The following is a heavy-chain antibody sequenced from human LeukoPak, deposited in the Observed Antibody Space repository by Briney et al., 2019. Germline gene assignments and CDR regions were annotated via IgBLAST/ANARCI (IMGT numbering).Heavy chain of an antibody. J-gene: IGHJ5*02. CDR1: GGSISSYY. Sequence: PSETLSLTCTVSGGSISSYYWSWIRQPAGKGLEWIGRIYTSGSTNYNPSLKSRVTMSVDTSKNQFSLKLSSVTAADTAVYYCARGSADSSSWYPSWATNWFDPWGQGTLVTVSS. D-gene: IGHD6-13*01. CDR2: IYTSGST. CDR3: ARGSADSSSWYPSWATNWFDP. V-gene: IGHV4-4*07.